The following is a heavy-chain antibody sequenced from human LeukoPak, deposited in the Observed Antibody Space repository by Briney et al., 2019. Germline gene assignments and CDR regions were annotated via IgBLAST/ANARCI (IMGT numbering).Heavy chain of an antibody. Sequence: PGGSLRLSCAASGFTFSSYAMSWVRQAPGKGLEWVSAISGSGGSTYYADSVKGRFTISRDNSKNTLYLQMNSLRAEDTAVYYCAKGSYCSGGSSYSEFDYWGQGTLVTVSS. CDR2: ISGSGGST. CDR1: GFTFSSYA. V-gene: IGHV3-23*01. J-gene: IGHJ4*02. D-gene: IGHD2-15*01. CDR3: AKGSYCSGGSSYSEFDY.